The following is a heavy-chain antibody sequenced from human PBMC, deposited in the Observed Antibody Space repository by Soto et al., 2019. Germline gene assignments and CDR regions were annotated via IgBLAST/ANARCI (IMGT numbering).Heavy chain of an antibody. V-gene: IGHV1-69*01. CDR3: APYYYDISGAFDI. CDR1: GGTFSSYA. J-gene: IGHJ3*02. CDR2: IIPIFGTA. D-gene: IGHD3-22*01. Sequence: QVQLVQSGAEVKKPGSSVKVSCKASGGTFSSYAISWVRQSPGQWLEWMGGIIPIFGTANYAQKFLVRGTSTADESTSTAYMELSSLRSEDTAVYYCAPYYYDISGAFDIWGQGRMVTVSS.